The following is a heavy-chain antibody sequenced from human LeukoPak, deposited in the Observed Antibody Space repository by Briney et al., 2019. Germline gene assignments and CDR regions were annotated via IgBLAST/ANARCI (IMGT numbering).Heavy chain of an antibody. CDR3: ARATYYYDSSGYYGFYFDN. D-gene: IGHD3-22*01. V-gene: IGHV3-53*01. CDR2: IYSGGST. Sequence: WGSVSLTGAASGFTVSSNYVSWVGQAPGKGLKWVSVIYSGGSTYYADSVKGRFTISRENSKNTLYLQMNSLRAEDTAAYYCARATYYYDSSGYYGFYFDNWGQGALWSPS. CDR1: GFTVSSNY. J-gene: IGHJ4*02.